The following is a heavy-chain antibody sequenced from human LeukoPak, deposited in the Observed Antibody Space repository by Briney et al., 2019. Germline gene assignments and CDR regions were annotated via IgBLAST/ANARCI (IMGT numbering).Heavy chain of an antibody. J-gene: IGHJ6*04. CDR1: GGSISSGGYH. Sequence: PSETLSLTCTVSGGSISSGGYHWSWIRQPAGKGLEWIGRIYTSGSTNYNPSLKSRVTISVDTSKNQFSLKLSSVTATDTAVYYCARGGRVSSYVDVWGKGTRVTVSS. CDR2: IYTSGST. CDR3: ARGGRVSSYVDV. V-gene: IGHV4-61*02. D-gene: IGHD3-16*01.